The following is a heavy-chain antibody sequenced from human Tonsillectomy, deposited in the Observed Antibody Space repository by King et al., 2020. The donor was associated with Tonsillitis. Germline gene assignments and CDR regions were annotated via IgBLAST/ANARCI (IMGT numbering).Heavy chain of an antibody. CDR2: IFFSGNT. V-gene: IGHV4-30-4*01. Sequence: QLQESGPGLVKPSQTLSLTCTVSGGSISSGDYYWSLIRQPPGKGLEWIVYIFFSGNTYYNPSLKSRVTMSADTSKNPFYLNVSSVTAADTAVYYCAGGRSLYSDGQFDYWGQGALVTVSS. J-gene: IGHJ4*02. D-gene: IGHD5-18*01. CDR1: GGSISSGDYY. CDR3: AGGRSLYSDGQFDY.